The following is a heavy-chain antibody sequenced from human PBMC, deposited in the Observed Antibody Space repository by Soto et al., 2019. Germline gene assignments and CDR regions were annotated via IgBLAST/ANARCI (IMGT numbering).Heavy chain of an antibody. V-gene: IGHV4-30-2*01. J-gene: IGHJ4*02. D-gene: IGHD3-3*01. CDR1: VCSVSSGCYS. CDR2: IYHSGST. Sequence: SETLSLTFTVSVCSVSSGCYSWSWIRQPPGKGLEWIGYIYHSGSTYYNPSLKSRVAISIDRSKNQFSLKLSSVTAADTAVYYCARASGYDFSFNFDYWGQGTLVNVSS. CDR3: ARASGYDFSFNFDY.